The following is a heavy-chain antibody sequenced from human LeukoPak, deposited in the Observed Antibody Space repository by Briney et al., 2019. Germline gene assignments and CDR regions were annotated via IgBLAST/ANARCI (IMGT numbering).Heavy chain of an antibody. D-gene: IGHD4-23*01. V-gene: IGHV1-69*05. CDR3: AREGKGIAD. CDR2: IIPIFGTA. Sequence: ASVKVSCKASGGTFSSYAISWVRQAPGQGLEWMGGIIPIFGTANYAQKFQGRVTMTRDTSTSTVYMELSSLRSEDTAVYYCAREGKGIADWGQGTLVTVSS. J-gene: IGHJ4*02. CDR1: GGTFSSYA.